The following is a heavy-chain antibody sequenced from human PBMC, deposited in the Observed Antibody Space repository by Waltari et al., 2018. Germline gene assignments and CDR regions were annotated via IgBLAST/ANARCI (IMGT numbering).Heavy chain of an antibody. J-gene: IGHJ3*01. V-gene: IGHV4-39*01. CDR3: ATYIGASVGTAAFDV. CDR1: GVSITSNRHY. CDR2: VSYSGTT. Sequence: QLQLQESGPRLVRPSETLSLICRVSGVSITSNRHYWAWIRQSPGQGLEWIGTVSYSGTTYISPPLKSRVSVSRDTSKIQVSPILGSVTAADMAVYYCATYIGASVGTAAFDVWGQGTMVTVSS. D-gene: IGHD5-12*01.